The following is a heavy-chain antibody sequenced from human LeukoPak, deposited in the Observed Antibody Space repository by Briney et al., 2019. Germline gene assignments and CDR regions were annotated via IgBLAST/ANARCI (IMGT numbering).Heavy chain of an antibody. D-gene: IGHD2-15*01. J-gene: IGHJ5*02. Sequence: ASVKVSCKASGGTFSSYAISWVRQAPGQGLEWMGGIIPIFGTANYAQKFQGRVTITADESTSTAYMELSSLRSEDTAVYYCAGCSGGSCYHNWFDPWGQGTLVTVSS. CDR3: AGCSGGSCYHNWFDP. CDR2: IIPIFGTA. CDR1: GGTFSSYA. V-gene: IGHV1-69*13.